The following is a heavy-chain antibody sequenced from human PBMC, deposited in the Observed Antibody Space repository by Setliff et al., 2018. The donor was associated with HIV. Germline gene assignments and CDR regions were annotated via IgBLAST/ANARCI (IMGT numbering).Heavy chain of an antibody. J-gene: IGHJ4*02. Sequence: GGSLRLSCAVSGFSLSDYSVNWVRQAPGKGLEWISYIGWNTLYYADSVRGRFTISTDNAKNSLYLQMNSLRAEDTAVYYCATDGSAFDRWGQGTLVTVSS. V-gene: IGHV3-48*01. CDR2: IGWNTL. CDR1: GFSLSDYS. D-gene: IGHD3-10*01. CDR3: ATDGSAFDR.